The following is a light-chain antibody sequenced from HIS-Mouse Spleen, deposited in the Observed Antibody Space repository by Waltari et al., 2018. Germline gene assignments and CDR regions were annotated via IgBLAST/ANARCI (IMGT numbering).Light chain of an antibody. V-gene: IGLV7-46*01. Sequence: AVVTQEPSLTVSPGGTVTLTCGSSTGAVTSGHYPYWFQQKPGQAPRTLIYDTRNKHSWAPARFSGSLLVGKVALTLSGAQAEDEAEYYCLLSYSGARVFGGGTKLTVL. J-gene: IGLJ2*01. CDR1: TGAVTSGHY. CDR3: LLSYSGARV. CDR2: DTR.